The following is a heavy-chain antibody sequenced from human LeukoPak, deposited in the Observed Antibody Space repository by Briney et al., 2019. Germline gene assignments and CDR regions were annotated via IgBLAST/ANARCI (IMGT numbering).Heavy chain of an antibody. CDR2: IYHSGST. CDR1: GGSISSGGYS. Sequence: SETLSLTRAVSGGSISSGGYSWSWIRQPPGKGLEWIGYIYHSGSTYYNPSLKSRVTISVDRSKNQFSLKLSSVTAADTAVYYCARDRYSSSWYRFDPWGQGTLVTVSS. J-gene: IGHJ5*02. D-gene: IGHD6-13*01. V-gene: IGHV4-30-2*01. CDR3: ARDRYSSSWYRFDP.